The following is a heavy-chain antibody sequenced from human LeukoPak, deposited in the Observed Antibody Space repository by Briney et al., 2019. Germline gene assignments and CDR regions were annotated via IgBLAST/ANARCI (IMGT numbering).Heavy chain of an antibody. CDR2: IYSSGST. Sequence: SETLSLTCIVSGGSISSYYWSWIRQPPGKGLEWIGYIYSSGSTDYNPSLKSRVTISLDTSNHQLSLKLTSVTAADTAVYYCARHVGIHLWSLYFDYWGQGSLVTVSS. D-gene: IGHD5-18*01. CDR1: GGSISSYY. V-gene: IGHV4-59*08. CDR3: ARHVGIHLWSLYFDY. J-gene: IGHJ4*02.